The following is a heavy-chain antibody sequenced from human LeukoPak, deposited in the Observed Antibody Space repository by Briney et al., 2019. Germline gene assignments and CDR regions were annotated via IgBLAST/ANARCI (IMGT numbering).Heavy chain of an antibody. CDR2: IRYDGSNK. CDR1: GFTFSSYG. Sequence: GGSLRLSCGGSGFTFSSYGMHWVRQAPGKGLEWVAFIRYDGSNKYYTDSVKGRFTISRDNSKSTVYLQMNSLRPEDTAMYYCARPSPPGDGYNPCDYWGPGALVIVSS. J-gene: IGHJ4*02. D-gene: IGHD5-24*01. CDR3: ARPSPPGDGYNPCDY. V-gene: IGHV3-30*02.